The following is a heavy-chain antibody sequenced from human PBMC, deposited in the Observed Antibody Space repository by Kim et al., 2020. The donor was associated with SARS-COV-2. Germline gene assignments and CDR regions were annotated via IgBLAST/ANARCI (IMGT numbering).Heavy chain of an antibody. CDR2: ISGSGGST. Sequence: GGSLRLSCAASGFTFSSYAVSWVRQAPGKGLEWVSAISGSGGSTYYADSVKGRFTISRDNSKNTLYLQMNSLRAEDTAVYYCAKKVFSVRAAGDYWGQGTLVTVSS. J-gene: IGHJ4*02. CDR1: GFTFSSYA. CDR3: AKKVFSVRAAGDY. V-gene: IGHV3-23*01. D-gene: IGHD6-13*01.